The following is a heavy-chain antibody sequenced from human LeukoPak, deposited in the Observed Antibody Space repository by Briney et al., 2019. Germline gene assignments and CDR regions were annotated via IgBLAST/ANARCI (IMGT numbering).Heavy chain of an antibody. CDR3: AREGDVYYWHHGYYFDH. D-gene: IGHD3-10*01. J-gene: IGHJ4*02. Sequence: PGGSLRLSRAPSGFTFRTSEMTWVRQAPGKGLEWVSYISGSGLAIYHPDSVKGRFTISRDNAKNSLYLQLHSPRADDTAVYYCAREGDVYYWHHGYYFDHWGQGTLVTVSP. CDR2: ISGSGLAI. V-gene: IGHV3-48*03. CDR1: GFTFRTSE.